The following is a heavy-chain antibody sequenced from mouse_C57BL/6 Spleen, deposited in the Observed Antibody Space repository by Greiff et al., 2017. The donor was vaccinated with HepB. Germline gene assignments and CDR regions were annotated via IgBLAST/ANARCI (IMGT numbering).Heavy chain of an antibody. J-gene: IGHJ4*01. V-gene: IGHV5-17*01. CDR2: ISSGSSTI. D-gene: IGHD2-4*01. CDR1: GFTFSDYG. Sequence: EVKVVESGGGLVKPGGSLKLSCAASGFTFSDYGMHWVRQAPEKGLEWVAYISSGSSTIYYADTVKGRFTISRDNAKNTLFLQMTSLRSEDTAMYYCASGDYDYDRGYAMDYWGQGTSVTVSS. CDR3: ASGDYDYDRGYAMDY.